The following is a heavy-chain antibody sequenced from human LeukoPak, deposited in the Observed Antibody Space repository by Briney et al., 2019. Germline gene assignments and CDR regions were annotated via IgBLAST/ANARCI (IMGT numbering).Heavy chain of an antibody. CDR3: ARVLSVGIVVLDAFDI. J-gene: IGHJ3*02. Sequence: PSETLSLTCTVSGGSISSYYWSWIRQPPGKGLEWIGYIYYSGSTNYNPSLKSRVTISVDTSKNQFSLKLSSVTAADTAVYYCARVLSVGIVVLDAFDIWGQGTMVTVSS. CDR2: IYYSGST. V-gene: IGHV4-59*01. D-gene: IGHD2-15*01. CDR1: GGSISSYY.